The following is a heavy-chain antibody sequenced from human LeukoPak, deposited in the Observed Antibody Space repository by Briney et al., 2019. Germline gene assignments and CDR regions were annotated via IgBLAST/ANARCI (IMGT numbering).Heavy chain of an antibody. J-gene: IGHJ5*02. CDR3: ARARGYSYGYQGIRFDP. V-gene: IGHV1-2*02. CDR2: INPNSGGT. CDR1: GYTFTGYY. D-gene: IGHD5-18*01. Sequence: ASVKVSCKASGYTFTGYYMHWVRQAPGQGLEWMGWINPNSGGTNYAQKFQGRVTMTRDTSISTAYMELSRLSSDDTAVYYCARARGYSYGYQGIRFDPWGQGTLVTVSS.